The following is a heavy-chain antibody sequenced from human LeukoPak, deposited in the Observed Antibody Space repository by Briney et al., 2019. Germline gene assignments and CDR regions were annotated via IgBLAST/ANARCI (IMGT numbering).Heavy chain of an antibody. D-gene: IGHD3-10*01. Sequence: SVKVSCKASGVTFSSYPISWVRQAPGQGLEWMGGIIPIFGTASYTQKFQGRVTITADKSTSTAYMELSSLRSEDTAVYYCAQGRDSILWFGEVFDYWGQGTLVTVSS. V-gene: IGHV1-69*06. CDR2: IIPIFGTA. CDR1: GVTFSSYP. J-gene: IGHJ4*02. CDR3: AQGRDSILWFGEVFDY.